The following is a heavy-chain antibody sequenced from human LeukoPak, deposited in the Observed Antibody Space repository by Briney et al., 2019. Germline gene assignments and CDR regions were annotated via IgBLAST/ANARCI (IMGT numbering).Heavy chain of an antibody. Sequence: GGSLRLSCAASGFTFSSYAMSWVRQSTRKGLEWVSSTSGDGGATYYSNSVKGRLTISRDNSRNTLYLQMNSLRAEDTAVYYCAKDRPNYYGSNGHYYRRDGDYWGQGTLVTVSS. CDR2: TSGDGGAT. J-gene: IGHJ4*02. CDR1: GFTFSSYA. CDR3: AKDRPNYYGSNGHYYRRDGDY. V-gene: IGHV3-23*01. D-gene: IGHD3-22*01.